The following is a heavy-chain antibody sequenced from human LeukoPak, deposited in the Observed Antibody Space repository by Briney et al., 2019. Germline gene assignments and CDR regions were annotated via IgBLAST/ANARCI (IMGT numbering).Heavy chain of an antibody. CDR3: ARDRGTSRWYIDF. D-gene: IGHD3-10*01. Sequence: GGSLRLSCVASGFTFSSYGIHWVRQAPGKGLEWVSLISYEGSNEYYSGSVKGRFTISRDNSKNTISLQMNNLRPEDTALYYCARDRGTSRWYIDFWGRGTLVTVS. V-gene: IGHV3-30*04. CDR2: ISYEGSNE. J-gene: IGHJ2*01. CDR1: GFTFSSYG.